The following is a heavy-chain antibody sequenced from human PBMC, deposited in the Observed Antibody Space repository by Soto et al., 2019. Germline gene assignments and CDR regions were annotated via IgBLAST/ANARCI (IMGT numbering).Heavy chain of an antibody. CDR1: GYTFTDYA. CDR2: ISAYNDNI. CDR3: ARFDWLSAWFDP. J-gene: IGHJ5*02. Sequence: QVQLVQSGAEVKKPGASVKVSCKASGYTFTDYAVSWVRQAPGQGLEGMGWISAYNDNINYAQKFQGRVTMTTDTSMSTVYMELRSLRSDDTAVYFCARFDWLSAWFDPWGQGTPVTVSS. D-gene: IGHD3-9*01. V-gene: IGHV1-18*01.